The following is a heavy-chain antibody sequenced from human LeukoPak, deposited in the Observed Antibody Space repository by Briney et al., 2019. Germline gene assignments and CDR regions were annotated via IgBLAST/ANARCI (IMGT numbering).Heavy chain of an antibody. CDR2: IYHSGTT. CDR1: GGSLISSSYN. J-gene: IGHJ5*02. V-gene: IGHV4-39*01. D-gene: IGHD3-9*01. Sequence: SETPSLTCAVSGGSLISSSYNWGWIRQPPGKGLEWIGTIYHSGTTYYNPSLKSRVTISVDTSKNQFFLKLSSVTAADTAVYYCARLPTGYPNWFDPWGQGSLVTVSS. CDR3: ARLPTGYPNWFDP.